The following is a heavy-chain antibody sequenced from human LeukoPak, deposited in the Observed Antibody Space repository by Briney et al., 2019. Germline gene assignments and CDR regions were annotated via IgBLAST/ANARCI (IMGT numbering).Heavy chain of an antibody. Sequence: GASVKVSCKASGGTFSSYAISWVRQAPGQGLEWMGGIIPIFGTANYAQKFQGRVTITADESTSTAYMELSSLRSEDTAVYYCARERQYQLRGAFDIWGQGTMVTVSS. CDR3: ARERQYQLRGAFDI. CDR2: IIPIFGTA. J-gene: IGHJ3*02. V-gene: IGHV1-69*13. D-gene: IGHD2-2*01. CDR1: GGTFSSYA.